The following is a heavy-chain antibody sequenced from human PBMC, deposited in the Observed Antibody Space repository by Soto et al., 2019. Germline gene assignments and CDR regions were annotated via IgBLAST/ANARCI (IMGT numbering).Heavy chain of an antibody. D-gene: IGHD2-15*01. CDR2: IYWDDDQ. J-gene: IGHJ4*02. V-gene: IGHV2-5*02. CDR1: GFSLSATGVG. CDR3: VHTPNYRLGGLHY. Sequence: SGPTLVNPTQTLTLTCSFSGFSLSATGVGVGWVRQPRGKALEFLALIYWDDDQKFRPLLRNRLTITKDTSKNEVVLTMTDMDSVDSGTYYCVHTPNYRLGGLHYWGRGTLVTVSS.